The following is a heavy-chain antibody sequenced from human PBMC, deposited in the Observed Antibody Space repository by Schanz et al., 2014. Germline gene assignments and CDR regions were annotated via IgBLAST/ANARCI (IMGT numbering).Heavy chain of an antibody. V-gene: IGHV1-3*04. CDR2: INTGSGDT. J-gene: IGHJ4*02. D-gene: IGHD5-12*01. Sequence: QDHLVQSGAEVKRPGASVKVSCKASEYSFTSYSMHWVRQAPGQRLEWMGWINTGSGDTKYSQNFQGRVTITRDTSASTASMELSSLRSEDTAVYSCARGIGGYGANNYFDYWGQGTLVTVSS. CDR3: ARGIGGYGANNYFDY. CDR1: EYSFTSYS.